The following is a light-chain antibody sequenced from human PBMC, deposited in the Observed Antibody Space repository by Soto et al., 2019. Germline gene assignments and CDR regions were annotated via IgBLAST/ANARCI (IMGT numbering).Light chain of an antibody. CDR1: QTISSW. Sequence: DIQMTQSPSTLSGSVGDRVTITCRASQTISSWLAWYQQKPGKAPKLLIYDASSLESGVPSRFSGSGSGTEFTLTISRLQTDDFATYYCQHYNSYPEAFGQGTKVDIK. V-gene: IGKV1-5*01. CDR3: QHYNSYPEA. CDR2: DAS. J-gene: IGKJ1*01.